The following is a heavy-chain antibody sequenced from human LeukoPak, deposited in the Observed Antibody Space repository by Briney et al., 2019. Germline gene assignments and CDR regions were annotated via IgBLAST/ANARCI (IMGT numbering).Heavy chain of an antibody. V-gene: IGHV3-11*06. CDR2: ISSSSSYT. J-gene: IGHJ4*02. CDR1: GFTFSDYY. Sequence: TGGSLRLSCAASGFTFSDYYMSWIRQAPGKGLEWVSYISSSSSYTNYADSVKGRFTISRDNAKNSLYLRMNSLRAEDTAVYYCATHPYDSSGYPSQLDDYWAGEPWSPSPQ. D-gene: IGHD3-22*01. CDR3: ATHPYDSSGYPSQLDDY.